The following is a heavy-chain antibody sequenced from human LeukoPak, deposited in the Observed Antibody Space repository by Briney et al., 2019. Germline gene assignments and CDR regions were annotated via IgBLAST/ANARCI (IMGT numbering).Heavy chain of an antibody. Sequence: PSETLSLTCTVSGYSISSGYYWGWIRQPPGKGLEWIGSIYYSGSTYYNPSLKSRVTISVDTSKNQFSLKLSSVTAADTAVYYCARDASGRLVLRFLEWLSGGLYYFDYWGQGTLVTVSS. D-gene: IGHD3-3*01. CDR3: ARDASGRLVLRFLEWLSGGLYYFDY. CDR1: GYSISSGYY. CDR2: IYYSGST. J-gene: IGHJ4*02. V-gene: IGHV4-38-2*02.